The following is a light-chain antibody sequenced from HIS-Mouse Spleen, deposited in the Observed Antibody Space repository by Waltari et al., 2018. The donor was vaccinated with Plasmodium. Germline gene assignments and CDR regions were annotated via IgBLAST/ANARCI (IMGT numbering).Light chain of an antibody. CDR1: ALPKQY. CDR2: KDS. J-gene: IGLJ2*01. Sequence: SYELTQPPSLSVSPGQTARITCSGDALPKQYANWYQQKQGQAPVLVIYKDSERPSGIPERFSGSSSGTTVTLTISGVQAEDEADYYCQSADSSGTYRVFGGGTKLTVL. CDR3: QSADSSGTYRV. V-gene: IGLV3-25*03.